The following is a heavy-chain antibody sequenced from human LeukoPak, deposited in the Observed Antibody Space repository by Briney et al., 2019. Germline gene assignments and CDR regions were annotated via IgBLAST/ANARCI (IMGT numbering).Heavy chain of an antibody. CDR3: AKSHDSSGAFDI. J-gene: IGHJ3*02. D-gene: IGHD3-22*01. V-gene: IGHV3-23*01. Sequence: GGSLRLSCAASGFTFSSYAMSWVRQAPGKGLEWVSAISGSGGSTYYADSVKGRFTISRDNSKNTLYLQMNSLRDEDTAVYYCAKSHDSSGAFDIWGQGTMVTVSS. CDR2: ISGSGGST. CDR1: GFTFSSYA.